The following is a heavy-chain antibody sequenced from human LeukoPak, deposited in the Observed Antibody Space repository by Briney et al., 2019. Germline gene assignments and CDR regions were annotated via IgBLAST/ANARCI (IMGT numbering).Heavy chain of an antibody. Sequence: GGSLRLSCAASGFTFSSYGMHWVRQAPGKGLEWVAFIRYDGSNKYYADSVKGRFTISRDNSKNTLCLQMNSLRAEDTAVYYCAKDTYGDYLFDYWGQGTLVTVSS. D-gene: IGHD4-17*01. CDR1: GFTFSSYG. J-gene: IGHJ4*02. V-gene: IGHV3-30*02. CDR2: IRYDGSNK. CDR3: AKDTYGDYLFDY.